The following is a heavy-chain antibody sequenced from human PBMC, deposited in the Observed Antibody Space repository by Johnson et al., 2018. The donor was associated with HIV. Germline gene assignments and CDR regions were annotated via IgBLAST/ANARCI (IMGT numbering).Heavy chain of an antibody. CDR3: AREYYDSRGAGDAFDI. V-gene: IGHV3-30-3*01. CDR1: GFSFSNYP. D-gene: IGHD3-22*01. CDR2: ISYDGSNK. Sequence: QVQLVESGGGVVQPGRSLRLSCAASGFSFSNYPMHWVRQAPGKGLEWMAFISYDGSNKYYADSVKGRFTISRDNSKNTLYLQMNSLRAEDTAVYYCAREYYDSRGAGDAFDICGQGTMVTVSS. J-gene: IGHJ3*02.